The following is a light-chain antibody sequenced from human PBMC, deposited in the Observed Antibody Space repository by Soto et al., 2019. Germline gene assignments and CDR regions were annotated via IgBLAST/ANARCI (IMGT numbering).Light chain of an antibody. CDR3: QHYNSYSEA. V-gene: IGKV3-15*01. J-gene: IGKJ1*01. CDR2: GAS. CDR1: QNVRSN. Sequence: EIVMTQSPATLSVSPGERATLSCRASQNVRSNLAWYQQKPGQAPRLLIYGASTRATGIPARFSGRGSGTEFILTISSLQSEDFATYYCQHYNSYSEAFGQGTKVELK.